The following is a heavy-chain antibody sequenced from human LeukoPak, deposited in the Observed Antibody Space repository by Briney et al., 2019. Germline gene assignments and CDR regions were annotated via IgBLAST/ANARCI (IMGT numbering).Heavy chain of an antibody. D-gene: IGHD2-2*01. CDR3: ARGVVVPAASIVYYYYYMDV. V-gene: IGHV4-39*07. Sequence: SETLSLTCTVSGGSISSSNYYWAWIRQPPGKGLEWIATIYYAGATQYNPSLRSRVTMSVDTSKNQISLKLSSVTAADTAVYYCARGVVVPAASIVYYYYYMDVWGKGTTVTVSS. J-gene: IGHJ6*03. CDR1: GGSISSSNYY. CDR2: IYYAGAT.